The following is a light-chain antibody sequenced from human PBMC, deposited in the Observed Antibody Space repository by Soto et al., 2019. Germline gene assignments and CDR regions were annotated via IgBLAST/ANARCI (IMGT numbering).Light chain of an antibody. CDR1: QSVSSN. J-gene: IGKJ4*01. CDR3: QQDNNWSPLT. Sequence: EIVMTQSPATLSVSPGERATLSCRASQSVSSNLAWYQQKPGQAPRLRIYGASTRATGIPGRFSGSGSGTEFTVTISSLQSEDFAVYYCQQDNNWSPLTFGGGTNVEIK. CDR2: GAS. V-gene: IGKV3-15*01.